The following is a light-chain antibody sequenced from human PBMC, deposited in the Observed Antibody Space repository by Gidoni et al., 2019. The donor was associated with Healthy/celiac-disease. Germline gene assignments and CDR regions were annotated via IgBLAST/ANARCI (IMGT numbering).Light chain of an antibody. CDR3: SSYTSSSTPVV. J-gene: IGLJ2*01. CDR2: EVS. CDR1: SSDVGGYNY. V-gene: IGLV2-14*01. Sequence: QSALTHPASVSGPPGQPITISCTGTSSDVGGYNYVSWYQQHPGKAPKLMIYEVSNRPSGVSNRFSGSKSGNTASLTISGLQAEDEADYYCSSYTSSSTPVVFGGGTKLTVL.